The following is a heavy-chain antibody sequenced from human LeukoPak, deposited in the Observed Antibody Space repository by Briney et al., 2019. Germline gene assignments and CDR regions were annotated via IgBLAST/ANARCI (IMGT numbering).Heavy chain of an antibody. Sequence: PSGTLSLTCAVYGGAFRGFYWGWVPQPPGKGLEWIGEINHSGSTNYNPSLKSRVTISVDTSKNQFSLKLSSVTAADTAVYYCARSGVRAYDYWGQGTLVTVSS. CDR3: ARSGVRAYDY. D-gene: IGHD3-10*01. CDR2: INHSGST. CDR1: GGAFRGFY. J-gene: IGHJ4*02. V-gene: IGHV4-34*01.